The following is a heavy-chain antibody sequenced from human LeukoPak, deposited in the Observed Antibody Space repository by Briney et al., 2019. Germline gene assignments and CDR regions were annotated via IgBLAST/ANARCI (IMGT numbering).Heavy chain of an antibody. CDR1: GFTFSSYW. J-gene: IGHJ1*01. CDR3: ARAPSEIGGYYPEYFRH. D-gene: IGHD3-22*01. CDR2: IKGDGNT. V-gene: IGHV3-74*01. Sequence: GGSLRLSCAASGFTFSSYWMHWVRQAPGKGLVWVSRIKGDGNTNYADSVKGRFPISRDNAKNTVSLQMNSLRAEDTGVYYCARAPSEIGGYYPEYFRHWGQGTLVTVSS.